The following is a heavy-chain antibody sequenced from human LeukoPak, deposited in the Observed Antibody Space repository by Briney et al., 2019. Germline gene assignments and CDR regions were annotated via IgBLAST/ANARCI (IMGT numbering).Heavy chain of an antibody. CDR3: AKDRDYYGDYGALFDY. J-gene: IGHJ4*02. Sequence: GGSLRLSCAASGFTFSSYAMSWVRQAPGKGLEWVSAISGSGGSTYYADSVKGRFTISRDNSKNTLYLQMNILRAEDTAVYYCAKDRDYYGDYGALFDYWGQGALVTVAS. V-gene: IGHV3-23*01. CDR2: ISGSGGST. CDR1: GFTFSSYA. D-gene: IGHD4-17*01.